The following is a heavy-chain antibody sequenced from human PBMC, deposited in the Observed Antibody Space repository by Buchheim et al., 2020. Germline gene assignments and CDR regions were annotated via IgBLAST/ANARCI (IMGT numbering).Heavy chain of an antibody. CDR1: GFTFSSYS. Sequence: EVQLVESGGGLVKPGGSLRLSCAASGFTFSSYSMNWVRQAPGKGLEWVSSISSSSSYIYYADSVKGRFTISRDNAKNSLYLQMNSLRAEDTAVYYCARDLLAGKVPAALIGCWGQGTL. V-gene: IGHV3-21*01. D-gene: IGHD2-2*01. CDR2: ISSSSSYI. J-gene: IGHJ4*02. CDR3: ARDLLAGKVPAALIGC.